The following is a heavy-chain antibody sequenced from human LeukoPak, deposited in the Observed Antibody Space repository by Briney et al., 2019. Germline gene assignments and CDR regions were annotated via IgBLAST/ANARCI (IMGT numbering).Heavy chain of an antibody. J-gene: IGHJ4*02. Sequence: GGSLILSCAAAGCSFSSTSMSWVRQAPRKGLEGVAVTVGGGDGTYYADSVKGRFTISRDNSNNTLYLQMNSLSAEDTAVYYCAKLTPSWGQGTLVTVSS. V-gene: IGHV3-23*01. CDR2: TVGGGDGT. D-gene: IGHD2-15*01. CDR1: GCSFSSTS. CDR3: AKLTPS.